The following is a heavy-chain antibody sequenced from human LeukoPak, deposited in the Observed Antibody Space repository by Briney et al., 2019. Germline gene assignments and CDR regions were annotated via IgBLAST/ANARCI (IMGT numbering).Heavy chain of an antibody. CDR2: IYYSGST. CDR1: GGSISSYY. J-gene: IGHJ4*02. CDR3: ARDVGSSWERFDY. D-gene: IGHD6-13*01. Sequence: SETLSLTCTVSGGSISSYYWSWIRQPPGKGLEWIGYIYYSGSTNYNPSLKSRVTISVDTSKNQFSLKLSSVTAADTAVYYCARDVGSSWERFDYWGQGTLVTVSS. V-gene: IGHV4-59*01.